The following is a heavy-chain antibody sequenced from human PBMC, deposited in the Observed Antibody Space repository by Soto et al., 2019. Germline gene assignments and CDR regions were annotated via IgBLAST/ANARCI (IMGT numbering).Heavy chain of an antibody. D-gene: IGHD3-3*01. CDR1: GYTFTSYG. V-gene: IGHV1-18*01. J-gene: IGHJ4*02. Sequence: ASVKVSCKASGYTFTSYGISWVRQAPGQGLEWMGWISAYNGNTNYAQKLQGRVTMATDTSTSTAYMELRSLRAEDTAIYYCVKEERSFGEGFWGQGTLVTVSS. CDR3: VKEERSFGEGF. CDR2: ISAYNGNT.